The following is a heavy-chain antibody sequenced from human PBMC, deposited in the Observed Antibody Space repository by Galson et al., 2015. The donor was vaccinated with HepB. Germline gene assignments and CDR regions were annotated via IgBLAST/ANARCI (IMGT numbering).Heavy chain of an antibody. D-gene: IGHD6-13*01. Sequence: SCKASGFTFSSYAMSWVRQAPGKGLEWVSAISGSGGGTYYADSVKGRFTISRDNSKNTLYLQMNSLRAEDTAVYYCADVLWRIAPPGNFDYWGQGTLVTVSS. J-gene: IGHJ4*02. CDR3: ADVLWRIAPPGNFDY. V-gene: IGHV3-23*01. CDR2: ISGSGGGT. CDR1: GFTFSSYA.